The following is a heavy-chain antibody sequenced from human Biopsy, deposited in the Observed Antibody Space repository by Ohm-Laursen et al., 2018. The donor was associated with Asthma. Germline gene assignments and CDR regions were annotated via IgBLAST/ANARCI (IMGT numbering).Heavy chain of an antibody. J-gene: IGHJ6*02. CDR3: ARAVDYSHYYGIDV. V-gene: IGHV1-18*01. CDR1: GYTFNSAG. CDR2: ISVYNGNT. D-gene: IGHD3-10*01. Sequence: ASVKVSCKTSGYTFNSAGITWMRQAPGQGLEWMGWISVYNGNTKVAQKLQDRVTVITDTSTSTAYMELRSLRSDDAAVYFCARAVDYSHYYGIDVWGQGTTVTVS.